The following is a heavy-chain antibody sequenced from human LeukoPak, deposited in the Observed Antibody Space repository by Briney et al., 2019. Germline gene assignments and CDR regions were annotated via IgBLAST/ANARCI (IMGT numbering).Heavy chain of an antibody. Sequence: SVKVSCKASGGTFSSYAISWVRQAPGQGLEWMGGIIPIFGTANYAQKFQGRVTITADESTSTAYMELSSLRSEDTAVYYCARTRGGSWYGSDYWGQGTLVAVSS. V-gene: IGHV1-69*13. D-gene: IGHD6-13*01. CDR3: ARTRGGSWYGSDY. J-gene: IGHJ4*02. CDR2: IIPIFGTA. CDR1: GGTFSSYA.